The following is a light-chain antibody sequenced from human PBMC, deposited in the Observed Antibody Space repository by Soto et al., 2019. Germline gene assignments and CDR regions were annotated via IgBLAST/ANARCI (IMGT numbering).Light chain of an antibody. CDR3: QQYGSSPRT. CDR1: QSVSSSF. Sequence: EIVLTQSPDTLSLSPGERATLSCRASQSVSSSFLAWYQQKVGQAPRLLIYGASSRATGIPDRFSGSGSGTDFTLTISRLEPEDFAVYYCQQYGSSPRTFGQGTRLDIK. V-gene: IGKV3-20*01. CDR2: GAS. J-gene: IGKJ5*01.